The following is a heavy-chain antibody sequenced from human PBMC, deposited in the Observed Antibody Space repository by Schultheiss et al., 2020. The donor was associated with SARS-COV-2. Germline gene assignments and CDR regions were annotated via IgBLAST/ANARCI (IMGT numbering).Heavy chain of an antibody. D-gene: IGHD1-26*01. CDR3: ARDLSGSYSGFDY. CDR2: IYHSGST. J-gene: IGHJ4*02. V-gene: IGHV4-30-4*01. CDR1: GGSISSGDYY. Sequence: SETLSLTCTVSGGSISSGDYYWSWIRQPPGKGLEWIGEIYHSGSTNYNPSLKSRVTISVDTSKNQFSLKLSSVTAADTAVYYCARDLSGSYSGFDYWGQGTLVTVSS.